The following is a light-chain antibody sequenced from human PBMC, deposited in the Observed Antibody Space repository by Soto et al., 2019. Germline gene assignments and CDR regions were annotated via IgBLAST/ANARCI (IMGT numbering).Light chain of an antibody. CDR1: QTVSITY. J-gene: IGKJ5*01. CDR2: GAS. Sequence: VYTQARGILTLSPGESATLSCRASQTVSITYLTWYQQKPGQAPRLLIFGASKRATGIPDRFSGSGSGRDFTLTISGLEPEDFAVYYCQQYGSSPLISFGQGTRLEI. V-gene: IGKV3-20*01. CDR3: QQYGSSPLIS.